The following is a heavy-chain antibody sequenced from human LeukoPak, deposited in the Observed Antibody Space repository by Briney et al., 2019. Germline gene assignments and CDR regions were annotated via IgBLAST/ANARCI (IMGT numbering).Heavy chain of an antibody. V-gene: IGHV4-39*07. Sequence: SETLSLTCTVSGGSISSSSYYWGWVRQPPGKGLEWIVSIYYSGSTYNNPSLKNRVTISVDTSNNQFSLKLSSVTAADTAVYYCARGSHYGDYGYWGQGTLVTVSS. J-gene: IGHJ4*02. CDR3: ARGSHYGDYGY. D-gene: IGHD4-17*01. CDR1: GGSISSSSYY. CDR2: IYYSGST.